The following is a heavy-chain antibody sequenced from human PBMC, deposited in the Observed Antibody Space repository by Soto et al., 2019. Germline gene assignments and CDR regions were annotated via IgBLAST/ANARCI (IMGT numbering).Heavy chain of an antibody. CDR2: INHSGST. V-gene: IGHV4-34*01. D-gene: IGHD5-12*01. Sequence: ETLSLTCAVYGGSFSGYYWSWIRQPPGKGLEWIGEINHSGSTNYNPSLKSRVTISVDTSKNQFSLKLSSVTAADTAVYYCARSLATIIYYYYGMDVWGQGTTVTVSS. CDR3: ARSLATIIYYYYGMDV. CDR1: GGSFSGYY. J-gene: IGHJ6*02.